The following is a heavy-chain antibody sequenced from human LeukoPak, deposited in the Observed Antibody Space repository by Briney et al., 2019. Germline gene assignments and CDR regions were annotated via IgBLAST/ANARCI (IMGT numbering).Heavy chain of an antibody. V-gene: IGHV3-23*01. J-gene: IGHJ4*02. D-gene: IGHD5-18*01. CDR2: ISGSGGST. Sequence: GGSLRLSCTASGFTFSSYTMSWVRQAPGKGLEWVSAISGSGGSTYYADSVKGRFTISRDNSKNTLYLQMNSLRAEDTAVYYCAKDRYSYGPTYYFDYWGQGTLVTVSS. CDR1: GFTFSSYT. CDR3: AKDRYSYGPTYYFDY.